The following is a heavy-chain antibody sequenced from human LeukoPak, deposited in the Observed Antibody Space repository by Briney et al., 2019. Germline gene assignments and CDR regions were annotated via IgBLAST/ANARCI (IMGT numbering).Heavy chain of an antibody. CDR3: ARHSSNSGYDYFDY. Sequence: ASVKVSCKASGYSFTNYDVNWVRQATGQGLEWMGWMNPNSGNTAYAQKFQSRVTMTRNTSISTAYMQLSSLRSEDTAVYYCARHSSNSGYDYFDYWGQGILVTVSS. V-gene: IGHV1-8*01. D-gene: IGHD5-12*01. J-gene: IGHJ4*02. CDR1: GYSFTNYD. CDR2: MNPNSGNT.